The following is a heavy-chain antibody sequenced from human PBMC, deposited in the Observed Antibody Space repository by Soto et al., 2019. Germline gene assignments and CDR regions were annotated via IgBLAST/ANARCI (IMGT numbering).Heavy chain of an antibody. CDR3: ATIKFSVDLVRGWGPMDV. Sequence: GASVKVSCKVSGYTLTELSRHWVRQAPGKGLEWMGGFDPEDGETIYAQKFQGRVTMTEDTSTDTAYMELSSLRSEDTAVYYCATIKFSVDLVRGWGPMDVWGKGTTVTVSS. CDR1: GYTLTELS. J-gene: IGHJ6*03. D-gene: IGHD3-10*01. V-gene: IGHV1-24*01. CDR2: FDPEDGET.